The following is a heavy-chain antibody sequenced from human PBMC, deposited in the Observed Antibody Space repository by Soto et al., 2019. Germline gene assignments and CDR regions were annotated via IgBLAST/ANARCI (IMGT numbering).Heavy chain of an antibody. CDR3: ARASGTGVGTTSY. J-gene: IGHJ4*02. V-gene: IGHV1-18*01. D-gene: IGHD1-26*01. Sequence: QVQLVQSGPEVKKPGASAKVSCKASGYTFSNYGISWMRPVPGQGLEWMGWISAYNGETKYAQKFQGRVSMTTDTSTNTAYMELGSLRSDDTAVYYCARASGTGVGTTSYWGQGTLVTVSS. CDR2: ISAYNGET. CDR1: GYTFSNYG.